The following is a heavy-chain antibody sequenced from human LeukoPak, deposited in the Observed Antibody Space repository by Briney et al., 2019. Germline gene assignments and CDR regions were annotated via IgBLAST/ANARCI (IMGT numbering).Heavy chain of an antibody. CDR2: IYSGGTT. CDR1: GFSVSSIY. J-gene: IGHJ4*02. Sequence: GGSLRLSCAASGFSVSSIYMSWVRQAPGKWLEWVAVIYSGGTTYYADSVRGRFTISRDNSKNTLYLQMNSLRVEDTALYYCARDMGFGDLMGYWGQGTLVTVSS. CDR3: ARDMGFGDLMGY. D-gene: IGHD3-10*01. V-gene: IGHV3-53*01.